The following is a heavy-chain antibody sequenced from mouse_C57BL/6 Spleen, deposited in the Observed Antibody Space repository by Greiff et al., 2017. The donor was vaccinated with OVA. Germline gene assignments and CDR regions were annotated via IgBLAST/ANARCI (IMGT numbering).Heavy chain of an antibody. CDR3: ARRTGGDTFAY. Sequence: EVKLMESGGDLVKPGGSLKLSCAASGFTFSSYGMSWVRQTPDKRLEWVATISSGGSYTYYPDSVKGRFTISRDNAKNTLYLQMSSLKSEDTAMYYCARRTGGDTFAYWGQGTLVTVSA. CDR1: GFTFSSYG. J-gene: IGHJ3*01. CDR2: ISSGGSYT. V-gene: IGHV5-6*02. D-gene: IGHD3-3*01.